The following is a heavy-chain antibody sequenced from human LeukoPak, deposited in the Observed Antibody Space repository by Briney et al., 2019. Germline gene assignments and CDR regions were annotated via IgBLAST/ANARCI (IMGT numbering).Heavy chain of an antibody. CDR3: ARDRLIYFGEFRY. D-gene: IGHD3-10*01. Sequence: SQTLSLTCTVSGDSMDSNNYSWNWMRRPAGKGLEWIGRISTSGVTSYNPSLESRVTISLDMSKKQFSLKLTSVTAADTAVYYCARDRLIYFGEFRYWGLGTLATVSS. CDR2: ISTSGVT. CDR1: GDSMDSNNYS. J-gene: IGHJ4*02. V-gene: IGHV4-61*02.